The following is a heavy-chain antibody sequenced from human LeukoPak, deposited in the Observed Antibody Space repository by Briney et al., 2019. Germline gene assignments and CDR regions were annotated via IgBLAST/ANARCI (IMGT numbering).Heavy chain of an antibody. CDR3: ARSPLMGSIDY. D-gene: IGHD3-10*01. CDR2: ISYDGSNK. CDR1: GFTFSSYA. V-gene: IGHV3-30-3*01. Sequence: GRSLRLSRAASGFTFSSYAMHWVRHAPGKGLEWVAVISYDGSNKYYADSVKGRFTISRDNSKNTLYLQMNSLRAEDTAVYYCARSPLMGSIDYWGQGTLVTVSS. J-gene: IGHJ4*02.